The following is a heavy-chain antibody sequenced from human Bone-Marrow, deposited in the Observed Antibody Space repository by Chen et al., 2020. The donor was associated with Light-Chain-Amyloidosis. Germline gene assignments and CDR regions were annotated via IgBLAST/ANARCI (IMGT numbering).Heavy chain of an antibody. D-gene: IGHD5-18*01. J-gene: IGHJ4*02. CDR1: GDSTRSSLYY. CDR2: ISRTGAT. Sequence: RLQMQESGPGLVKPSETLSLSCTVSGDSTRSSLYYWHWSRQSTGRGLEWIGSISRTGATSYNPSLGSRVTISLDTSKNSYSVDVTSVTAADTAVYYCARGESVYRNGNDLFYEWGQGTLVTVSS. V-gene: IGHV4-39*06. CDR3: ARGESVYRNGNDLFYE.